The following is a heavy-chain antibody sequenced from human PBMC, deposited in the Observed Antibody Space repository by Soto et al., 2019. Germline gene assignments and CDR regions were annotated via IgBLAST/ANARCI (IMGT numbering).Heavy chain of an antibody. J-gene: IGHJ6*02. CDR3: SRGGFVVVPAAMQGGRGYGMDV. Sequence: QVRLVQSGAEVKKPGSSVKVSCKASGGTFSSYTISWVRQAPGQGLEWMGRIIPILGIANYAQKFQGRVTIPADKSTCTAYMELSSLRSEDTAVYYCSRGGFVVVPAAMQGGRGYGMDVWGQGTTVTVSS. CDR2: IIPILGIA. CDR1: GGTFSSYT. D-gene: IGHD2-2*01. V-gene: IGHV1-69*02.